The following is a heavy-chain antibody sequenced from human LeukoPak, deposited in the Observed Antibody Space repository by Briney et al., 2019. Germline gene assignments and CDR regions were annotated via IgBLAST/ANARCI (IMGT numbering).Heavy chain of an antibody. Sequence: GGSLRLSCAASGFTFSSYGMHWVRQAPGKGLEWVAVIWYDGSNKYYADSVKGRFTISRDNAKDSLDLQMNSLRDEDTAVYYCASRHFDYWGQGTLVTVSS. CDR1: GFTFSSYG. V-gene: IGHV3-33*03. CDR2: IWYDGSNK. CDR3: ASRHFDY. J-gene: IGHJ4*02.